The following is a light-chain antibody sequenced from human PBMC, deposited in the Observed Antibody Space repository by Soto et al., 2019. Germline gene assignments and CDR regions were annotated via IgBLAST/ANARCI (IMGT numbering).Light chain of an antibody. CDR3: SSFTSLHTYV. Sequence: QSVLTQPPSVSAAPGQKISISCSGSSSNIGNYYVSWYHQLPGTAPKLLIYDNTKRPSGIPDRFSGSKSGTSATLAITGLQTGDEGHYSCSSFTSLHTYVFGTGTKVTVL. CDR1: SSNIGNYY. J-gene: IGLJ1*01. CDR2: DNT. V-gene: IGLV1-51*01.